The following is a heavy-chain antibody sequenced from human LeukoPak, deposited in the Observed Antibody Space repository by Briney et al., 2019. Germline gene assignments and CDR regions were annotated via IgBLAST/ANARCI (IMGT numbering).Heavy chain of an antibody. V-gene: IGHV3-9*01. CDR3: ARDGGSGSYYF. Sequence: GGSLRLSCTASGFSFEAYAMQWVRQVPGKGLQWVSGISSNGESTGYADSVKGRFTISRDNAKNSLYLQMNSLRAEDTAVYYCARDGGSGSYYFWGQGTLVTVSS. CDR2: ISSNGEST. CDR1: GFSFEAYA. D-gene: IGHD3-10*01. J-gene: IGHJ4*02.